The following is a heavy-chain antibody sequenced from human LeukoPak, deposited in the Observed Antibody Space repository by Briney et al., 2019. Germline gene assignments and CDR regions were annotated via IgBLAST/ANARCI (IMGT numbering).Heavy chain of an antibody. D-gene: IGHD4-17*01. J-gene: IGHJ6*02. CDR3: AKDLITVTRALYHYYGMDV. CDR2: ISYDGSNK. Sequence: GRSLRLSCAASGFTFSSYGMHWVRQAPGKGLEWVAVISYDGSNKYYADSVKGRFTISRDNSKNTLYLQMNSLRAEDTAVYYCAKDLITVTRALYHYYGMDVWGQGTTVTVSS. CDR1: GFTFSSYG. V-gene: IGHV3-30*18.